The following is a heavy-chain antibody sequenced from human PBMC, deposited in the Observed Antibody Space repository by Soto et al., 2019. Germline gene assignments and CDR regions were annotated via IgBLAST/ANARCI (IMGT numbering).Heavy chain of an antibody. V-gene: IGHV3-33*01. CDR1: GFTFSSYG. CDR3: ARDRGGRDGYNYGYYFDY. CDR2: IWYDGSNK. D-gene: IGHD5-12*01. Sequence: GGSPRLSCAASGFTFSSYGMHWVRQAPGKGLEWVAVIWYDGSNKYYADSVKGRFTISRDNSKNTLYLQMNSLRAEDTAVYYCARDRGGRDGYNYGYYFDYWGQGTLVTVSS. J-gene: IGHJ4*02.